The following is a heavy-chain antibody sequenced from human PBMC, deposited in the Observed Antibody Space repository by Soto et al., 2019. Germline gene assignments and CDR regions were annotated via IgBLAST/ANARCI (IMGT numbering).Heavy chain of an antibody. CDR2: IIPIFGTA. D-gene: IGHD5-18*01. CDR1: GGTFSSYA. V-gene: IGHV1-69*12. J-gene: IGHJ2*01. Sequence: QVQLVQSGAEVKKPGSSVKVSCKASGGTFSSYAISWVRQAPGQGLEWMGGIIPIFGTANYAQKFQGRVTITADESTSTAYMELSSLRSEDTAVYYCAREQRKGYSYGHYWYFDLWGRGTLVTVSS. CDR3: AREQRKGYSYGHYWYFDL.